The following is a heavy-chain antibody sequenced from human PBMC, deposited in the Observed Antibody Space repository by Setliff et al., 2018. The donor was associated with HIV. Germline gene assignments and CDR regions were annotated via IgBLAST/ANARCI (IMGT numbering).Heavy chain of an antibody. CDR2: IYYSGSS. Sequence: SETLSLTCNVSGDSISSGGYYWSWIRQYPGKGLEWIGNIYYSGSSFYNPSLQSRITMSVETSKNQFSLSLRSVTAADTATYYCARVIQPSSSPFDFWGQGIRVTVSS. D-gene: IGHD6-6*01. CDR3: ARVIQPSSSPFDF. CDR1: GDSISSGGYY. V-gene: IGHV4-31*03. J-gene: IGHJ4*02.